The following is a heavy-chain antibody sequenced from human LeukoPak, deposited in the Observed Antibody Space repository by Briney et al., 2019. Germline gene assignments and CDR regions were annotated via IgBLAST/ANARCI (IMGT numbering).Heavy chain of an antibody. D-gene: IGHD2-2*01. CDR3: ARDAGSTSYSDY. J-gene: IGHJ4*02. Sequence: SETLSLTCTVSGGSINTYYWSWIRQPPGKGLEWIGYIYYSGSTNYNPSLKSRVTISVDTSKNQFSLKLSSVTAADTAVYYCARDAGSTSYSDYWGQGTLVTVSS. V-gene: IGHV4-59*01. CDR1: GGSINTYY. CDR2: IYYSGST.